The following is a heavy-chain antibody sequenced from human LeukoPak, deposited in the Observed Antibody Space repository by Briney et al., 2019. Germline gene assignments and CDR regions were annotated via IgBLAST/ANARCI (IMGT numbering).Heavy chain of an antibody. Sequence: SVKVSCKASGGTFSSYAISWVRQAPGQGLEWMGGSIPIFGTANYAQKFQGRVTITADEFTSTAYMELSSLRSEDTAVYYCARGLIRGYDFWSGPSYGMDVWGQGTTVTVSS. D-gene: IGHD3-3*01. CDR2: SIPIFGTA. CDR3: ARGLIRGYDFWSGPSYGMDV. V-gene: IGHV1-69*01. CDR1: GGTFSSYA. J-gene: IGHJ6*02.